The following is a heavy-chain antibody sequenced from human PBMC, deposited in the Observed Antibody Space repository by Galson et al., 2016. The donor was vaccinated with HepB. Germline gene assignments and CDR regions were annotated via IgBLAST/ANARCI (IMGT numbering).Heavy chain of an antibody. Sequence: SLRLSCAASGFTVSTNYMSWVRQAPGKGLEWVSAISNSGVTTFYADSVKGRFTISRDNSKNTLYLQMNSLRAEDTALHYCAREEAVLWFGELSKWGQGTLVTVSS. V-gene: IGHV3-23*01. J-gene: IGHJ4*02. CDR2: ISNSGVTT. D-gene: IGHD3-10*01. CDR3: AREEAVLWFGELSK. CDR1: GFTVSTNY.